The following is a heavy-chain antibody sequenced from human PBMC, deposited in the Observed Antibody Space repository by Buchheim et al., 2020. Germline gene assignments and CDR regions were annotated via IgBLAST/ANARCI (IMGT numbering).Heavy chain of an antibody. Sequence: QVQLVESGGGVVQPGRSLRLSCAASGFTFRTYGMNWVRQAPGKGLEWVAVISFDGTKKYYAESVKGRFTISRDNSKNLLYLQVDSLRGEDTAVYYCAKDQYGDHEGGMDVWGQGTT. D-gene: IGHD4-17*01. J-gene: IGHJ6*02. V-gene: IGHV3-30*18. CDR3: AKDQYGDHEGGMDV. CDR1: GFTFRTYG. CDR2: ISFDGTKK.